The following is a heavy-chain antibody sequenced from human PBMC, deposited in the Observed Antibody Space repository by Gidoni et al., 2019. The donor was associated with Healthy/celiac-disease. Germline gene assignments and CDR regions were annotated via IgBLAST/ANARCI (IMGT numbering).Heavy chain of an antibody. J-gene: IGHJ3*02. Sequence: QVQLVQSGAEVTKPGSSVKVSCKASGGPFSRYAISWVRQAPGQGLEWMGGIIPIFGTANYAQKFQGRVTITADESTSTAYMELSSLRSEDTAVYYCARDENYYDSSGYYYLGAFDIWGQGTMVTVSS. D-gene: IGHD3-22*01. V-gene: IGHV1-69*01. CDR2: IIPIFGTA. CDR3: ARDENYYDSSGYYYLGAFDI. CDR1: GGPFSRYA.